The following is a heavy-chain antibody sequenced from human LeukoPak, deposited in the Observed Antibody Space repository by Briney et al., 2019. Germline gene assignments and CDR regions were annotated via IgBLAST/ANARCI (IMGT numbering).Heavy chain of an antibody. D-gene: IGHD5-12*01. CDR1: GGSFSGDF. CDR2: INHGGST. J-gene: IGHJ4*02. Sequence: PSETLSLTCAVYGGSFSGDFWSWIRQSPGKGLEWIGEINHGGSTTYNPSLQSRVTMSVDTSTNQISLKMTSVTAADTAVYYCARVSRLGWPLDYWGQGTLVTVSS. CDR3: ARVSRLGWPLDY. V-gene: IGHV4-34*01.